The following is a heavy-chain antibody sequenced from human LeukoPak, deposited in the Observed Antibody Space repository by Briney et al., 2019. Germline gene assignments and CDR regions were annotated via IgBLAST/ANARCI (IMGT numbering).Heavy chain of an antibody. CDR2: INPHSGGT. D-gene: IGHD5-18*01. CDR3: ARGRTGGYSYGYYFDY. J-gene: IGHJ4*02. V-gene: IGHV1-2*02. CDR1: EYTFIGYY. Sequence: GASVKVSCKAFEYTFIGYYMHWVRQAPGQGPEWMGWINPHSGGTNYAQKFQGRVTMTRDTSITTAYMELSSLRSDDAAVYYCARGRTGGYSYGYYFDYWGQGTLVTVSS.